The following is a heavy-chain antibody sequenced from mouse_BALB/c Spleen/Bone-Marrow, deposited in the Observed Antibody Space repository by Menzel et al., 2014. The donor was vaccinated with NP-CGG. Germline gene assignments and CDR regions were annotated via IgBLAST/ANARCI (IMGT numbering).Heavy chain of an antibody. CDR2: IWSGGST. J-gene: IGHJ2*01. D-gene: IGHD4-1*01. CDR3: ARTGFDY. V-gene: IGHV2-2*02. CDR1: GFSLTSYG. Sequence: VQLQQSGPGLVQPSQSLSITCTVSGFSLTSYGVHWVRQSPGKGLEWLGVIWSGGSTDYNAGFISRLSISKDNSKSQVFFKMNRLQANDTAIYYCARTGFDYWGQGTTLTVSS.